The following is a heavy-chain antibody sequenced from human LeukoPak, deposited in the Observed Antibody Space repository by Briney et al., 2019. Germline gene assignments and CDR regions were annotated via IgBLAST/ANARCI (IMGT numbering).Heavy chain of an antibody. CDR1: GGSISSSNW. Sequence: PSGTLSLTCAVPGGSISSSNWRSWVRQPPGKGLEWIGEIYHSGSTNYNPSLRSRVTISADTSKNQFSLKLSSVTAADTAVYYCATGGDSSGWPRFDYWGQGTLVTVSS. J-gene: IGHJ4*02. CDR2: IYHSGST. D-gene: IGHD6-19*01. CDR3: ATGGDSSGWPRFDY. V-gene: IGHV4-4*02.